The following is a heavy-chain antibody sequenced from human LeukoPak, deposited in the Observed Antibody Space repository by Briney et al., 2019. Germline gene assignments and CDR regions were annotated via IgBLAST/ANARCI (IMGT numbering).Heavy chain of an antibody. D-gene: IGHD5-18*01. Sequence: GGSLRLSCAASGFTFSDYYMSWIRQAPGKGLEWVSYISSSGSIYYADSVKGRFTISRDNAKNSLYLQMNSLRAEDTAVYYCARGRQPRAYFDYWGQGTLVTVSS. CDR1: GFTFSDYY. CDR2: ISSSGSI. CDR3: ARGRQPRAYFDY. J-gene: IGHJ4*02. V-gene: IGHV3-69-1*01.